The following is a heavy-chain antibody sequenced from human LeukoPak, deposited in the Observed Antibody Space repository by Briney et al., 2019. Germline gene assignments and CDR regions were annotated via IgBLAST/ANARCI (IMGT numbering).Heavy chain of an antibody. V-gene: IGHV4-59*01. J-gene: IGHJ4*02. CDR2: MQSTGNS. CDR3: ARDKQHSYGRYFDH. D-gene: IGHD3-16*01. Sequence: SETLSLTCSVSGDSISTYHWNWIRKPPGMGLEWIGYMQSTGNSKYNPSLRSRVNMFVDTSKNQAALILSSVTAADTAVYYCARDKQHSYGRYFDHWGQGALVTVSS. CDR1: GDSISTYH.